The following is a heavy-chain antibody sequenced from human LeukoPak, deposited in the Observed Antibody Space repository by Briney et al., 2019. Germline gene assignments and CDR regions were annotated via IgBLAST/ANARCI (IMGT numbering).Heavy chain of an antibody. Sequence: SETLSLTCTVSGGSISCGHYYWTWIRQHPGKGLEWIGYIYYRGNTYSNPSLTGRLTISVDTSKNQFSLRLSSVTAADTAVYYCARSSVTADDFYYYYMDVWGKGTTVTVSS. CDR3: ARSSVTADDFYYYYMDV. V-gene: IGHV4-31*03. CDR1: GGSISCGHYY. J-gene: IGHJ6*03. D-gene: IGHD2-21*02. CDR2: IYYRGNT.